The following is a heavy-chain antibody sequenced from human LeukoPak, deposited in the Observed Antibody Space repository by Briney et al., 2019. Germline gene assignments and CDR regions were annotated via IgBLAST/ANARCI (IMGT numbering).Heavy chain of an antibody. CDR2: IQNDGNNK. D-gene: IGHD6-6*01. Sequence: PGGSLRLSCAASGFTFSSNGMHWVRQAPGKGLEWVAFIQNDGNNKKYADSVKGRFTISRDNSKNTLYLQMNSLRSQDTAVYYCARDLGTSSLYLVSWGQGTLVTVSS. CDR1: GFTFSSNG. CDR3: ARDLGTSSLYLVS. J-gene: IGHJ4*02. V-gene: IGHV3-30*02.